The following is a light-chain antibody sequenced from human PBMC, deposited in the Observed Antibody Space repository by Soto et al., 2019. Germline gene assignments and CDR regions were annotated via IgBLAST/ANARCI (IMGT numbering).Light chain of an antibody. V-gene: IGKV3-15*01. CDR1: QSVSSN. CDR2: GVS. CDR3: QQHNEWPRS. J-gene: IGKJ1*01. Sequence: MTQSPSTLAVCRGGSASLSCRASQSVSSNLAWYQQKPGQAPRLLIYGVSTRATGIPAKFSGSGSETEFTLTISSLQSEDFAVYYCQQHNEWPRSFGQGTKVDIK.